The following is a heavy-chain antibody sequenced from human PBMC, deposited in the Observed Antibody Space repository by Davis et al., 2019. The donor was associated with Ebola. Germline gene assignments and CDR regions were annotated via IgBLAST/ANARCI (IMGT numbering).Heavy chain of an antibody. CDR1: GYKFTDNN. CDR2: IHPRAAGVT. V-gene: IGHV1-46*01. D-gene: IGHD2-21*02. CDR3: ARDREGDWTFDI. J-gene: IGHJ3*02. Sequence: ASVKFSCKTSGYKFTDNNIHWARQAPGQGLEWMGIIHPRAAGVTTYAQNFQGRLTMTIDTSTTTVYMQLSSLRSEDTAVYYCARDREGDWTFDIWGQGTMVTVSS.